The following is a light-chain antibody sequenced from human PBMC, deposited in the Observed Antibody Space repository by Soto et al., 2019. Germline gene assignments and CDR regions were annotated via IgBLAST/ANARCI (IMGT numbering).Light chain of an antibody. Sequence: DIQMTQSPSTLSASVGDRVTLTCRASQSIKSWLAWYQQRPGKGPKLLIHKASILEGGVPSRFSGSASGTEFTLTISSLQPDDFATYYCLQYNHYPLTFGGGTKGDIK. CDR2: KAS. J-gene: IGKJ4*01. CDR1: QSIKSW. CDR3: LQYNHYPLT. V-gene: IGKV1-5*03.